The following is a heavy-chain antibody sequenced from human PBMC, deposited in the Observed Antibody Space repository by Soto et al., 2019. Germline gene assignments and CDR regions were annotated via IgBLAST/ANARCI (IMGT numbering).Heavy chain of an antibody. J-gene: IGHJ4*02. CDR2: IYSGGST. CDR3: TREYYDSSGYAFDY. D-gene: IGHD3-22*01. V-gene: IGHV3-66*01. Sequence: GGSLRLYCAASGFTVSSNYMSWVRQAPGKGLEWVSVIYSGGSTYYADSMKGRFTISSDNSKNTLYLQMNSLRAEDTAVYYCTREYYDSSGYAFDYLGQGT. CDR1: GFTVSSNY.